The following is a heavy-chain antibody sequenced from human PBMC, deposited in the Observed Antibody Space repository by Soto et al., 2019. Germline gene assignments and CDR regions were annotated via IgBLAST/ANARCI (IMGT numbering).Heavy chain of an antibody. D-gene: IGHD3-3*01. J-gene: IGHJ1*01. Sequence: QVQLVESGGGVVQPGRSLRLSCAASGFTFSNYAMHWVRQAPGKGLEWVAVISYDESNKNYADSVKGRFTISRDNSKNTRDLQMNSLRAEDTAVYYCARDRGRFLEGVQHWGQGTLVTVSS. CDR2: ISYDESNK. CDR1: GFTFSNYA. V-gene: IGHV3-30-3*01. CDR3: ARDRGRFLEGVQH.